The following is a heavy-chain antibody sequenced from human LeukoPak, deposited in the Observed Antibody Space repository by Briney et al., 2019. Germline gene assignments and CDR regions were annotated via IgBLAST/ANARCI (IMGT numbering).Heavy chain of an antibody. V-gene: IGHV4-59*01. Sequence: SETLSLTCTVSGGSISSYYWGWIRQPPGKGLEWIGYIYYSGSTNYNPSLKSRVTISVDTSKNQFSLKLSSVTAADTAVYYCARGDYYGSGSYYKSALDPWGQGTLVTVSS. CDR3: ARGDYYGSGSYYKSALDP. CDR2: IYYSGST. J-gene: IGHJ5*02. CDR1: GGSISSYY. D-gene: IGHD3-10*01.